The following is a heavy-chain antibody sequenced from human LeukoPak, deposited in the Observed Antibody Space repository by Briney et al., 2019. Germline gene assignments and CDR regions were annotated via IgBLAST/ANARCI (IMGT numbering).Heavy chain of an antibody. V-gene: IGHV4-38-2*02. CDR3: ARGPDYTDYQVYYFDN. J-gene: IGHJ4*02. CDR1: GYSISSGYY. Sequence: SETLSLTCSVSGYSISSGYYWSWIRHPPGEGLEWIGYISYSGGTNYNPSLKSRVTISVDTSKNQFSLKLSSVTAADTAIYYCARGPDYTDYQVYYFDNWGQGTLVTVSS. D-gene: IGHD4-11*01. CDR2: ISYSGGT.